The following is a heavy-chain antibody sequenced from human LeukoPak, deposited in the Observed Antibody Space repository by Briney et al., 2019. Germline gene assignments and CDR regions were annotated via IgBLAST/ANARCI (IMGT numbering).Heavy chain of an antibody. CDR3: TNSGDL. D-gene: IGHD1-26*01. J-gene: IGHJ5*02. CDR2: IKSKTDGETT. Sequence: PGGSLRLSCAASGFTFSNAWMSWVRQAPGKGLEWVGRIKSKTDGETTDYAAPVKGRFTISRDDSKNTLYLQMNSLKTEDTAVYYCTNSGDLWGQGTLVIVSS. CDR1: GFTFSNAW. V-gene: IGHV3-15*01.